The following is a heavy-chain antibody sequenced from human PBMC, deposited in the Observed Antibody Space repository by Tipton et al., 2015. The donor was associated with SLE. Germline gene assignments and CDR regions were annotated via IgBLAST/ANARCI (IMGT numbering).Heavy chain of an antibody. Sequence: TLSLTCTVSGGSISRGGYYWSWIRQHPGKGLEWIGYINHSGSTNYNPSLKSRVTISVDTSKNQFSLKLSSVTAADTAVYYCARLGTGPGEYGDYLVYWGQGTLVTVSS. D-gene: IGHD4-17*01. CDR1: GGSISRGGYY. CDR3: ARLGTGPGEYGDYLVY. CDR2: INHSGST. J-gene: IGHJ4*02. V-gene: IGHV4-31*03.